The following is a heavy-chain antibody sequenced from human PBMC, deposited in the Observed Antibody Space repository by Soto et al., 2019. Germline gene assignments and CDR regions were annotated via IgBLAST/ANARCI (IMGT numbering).Heavy chain of an antibody. CDR3: ASGSLYGSGSYPVDY. D-gene: IGHD3-10*01. Sequence: QVQLVQSGAEVKKPGSSVNVSCKASGGTFNNHLISWVRQAPGQGLEWVGTIIPLFGTLNYAQRFQGRVTLSXXXSXRTAYMELSSLRSDDTAVYYCASGSLYGSGSYPVDYWGQGTLVTVSS. V-gene: IGHV1-69*08. CDR1: GGTFNNHL. J-gene: IGHJ4*01. CDR2: IIPLFGTL.